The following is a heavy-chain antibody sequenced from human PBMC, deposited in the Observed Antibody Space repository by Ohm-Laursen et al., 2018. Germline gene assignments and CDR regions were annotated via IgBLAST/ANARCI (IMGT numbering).Heavy chain of an antibody. J-gene: IGHJ3*02. CDR3: ARRGYYDSSGYYAFDI. CDR2: INPNSGGT. CDR1: GYTFTGYY. D-gene: IGHD3-22*01. V-gene: IGHV1-2*02. Sequence: SSVKVSCKAYGYTFTGYYMHWARQDPGQGLGWMRWINPNSGGTNYAQKFQGRVTMTRDTSISTAYMELSRLRSDDTAVYYCARRGYYDSSGYYAFDIWGQGTMVTVSS.